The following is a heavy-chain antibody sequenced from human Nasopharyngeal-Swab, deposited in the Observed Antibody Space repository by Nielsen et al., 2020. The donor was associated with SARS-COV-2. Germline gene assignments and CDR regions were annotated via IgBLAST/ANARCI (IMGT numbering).Heavy chain of an antibody. CDR2: MYWDDDK. V-gene: IGHV2-5*02. CDR1: GFLLSTSGVG. Sequence: SGATLANPTHPFTLTCTFPGFLLSTSGVGVGWIRQPSGKAFEWLALMYWDDDKRYSPALKIRLTITKDTSKNQVVLTMTNMDPVDTATYYCAHRVWFRDYDILAGYYNDAFDVWGQGTMVTVSS. D-gene: IGHD3-9*01. CDR3: AHRVWFRDYDILAGYYNDAFDV. J-gene: IGHJ3*01.